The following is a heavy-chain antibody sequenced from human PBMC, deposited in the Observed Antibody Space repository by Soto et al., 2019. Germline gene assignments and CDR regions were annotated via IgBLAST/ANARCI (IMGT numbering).Heavy chain of an antibody. Sequence: PSETLSLTCTVSGGSISSYYWSWIRQPPGKGLEWIGYIYYSGSTNYNPSLKSRVTISVDTSKNQFSLKLNPVTAADTAVYYCARGEEYDILTGYYINWFDPWGQGTLVTVSS. CDR3: ARGEEYDILTGYYINWFDP. CDR2: IYYSGST. D-gene: IGHD3-9*01. J-gene: IGHJ5*02. CDR1: GGSISSYY. V-gene: IGHV4-59*01.